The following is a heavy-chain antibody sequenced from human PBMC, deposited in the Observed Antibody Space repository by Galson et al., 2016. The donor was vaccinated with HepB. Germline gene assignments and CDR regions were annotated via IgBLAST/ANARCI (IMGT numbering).Heavy chain of an antibody. J-gene: IGHJ6*02. Sequence: CAISGDSVSSHSATWNWIRQSPSRGLEWLGRTYYRSKWYNDYAVSVKSRVTINPDTSTNQFSLHLNSVTPEDTAVYYCARQYSSSSFYYGMDVLGQGTTVTVSS. D-gene: IGHD6-6*01. CDR1: GDSVSSHSAT. CDR3: ARQYSSSSFYYGMDV. V-gene: IGHV6-1*01. CDR2: TYYRSKWYN.